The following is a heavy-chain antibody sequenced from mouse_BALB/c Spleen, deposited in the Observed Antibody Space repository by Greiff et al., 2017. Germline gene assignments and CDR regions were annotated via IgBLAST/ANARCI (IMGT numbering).Heavy chain of an antibody. CDR1: GFNIKDTY. Sequence: EVQGVESGAELVKPGASVKLSCTASGFNIKDTYMHWVKQRPEQGLEWIGRIDPANGNTKYDPKFQGKATITADTSSNTAYLQLSSLTSEDTAVYYCARGTTGAYWGQGTLVTVSA. J-gene: IGHJ3*01. CDR2: IDPANGNT. V-gene: IGHV14-3*02. D-gene: IGHD2-13*01. CDR3: ARGTTGAY.